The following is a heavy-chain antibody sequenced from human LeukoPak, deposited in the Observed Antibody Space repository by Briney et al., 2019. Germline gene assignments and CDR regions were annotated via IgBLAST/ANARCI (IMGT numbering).Heavy chain of an antibody. CDR1: GCTFSSYS. CDR2: ISSSSSYI. J-gene: IGHJ6*02. D-gene: IGHD5-24*01. Sequence: GGSLRLSCAASGCTFSSYSMNWVRQAPGKGLEWVSSISSSSSYIYYADSVKGRFTISRDNAKNSVYLQMNSMRAEDTAVYYCARAPDGRWLQFRYYYGMDVWGQGTTVTVSS. V-gene: IGHV3-21*01. CDR3: ARAPDGRWLQFRYYYGMDV.